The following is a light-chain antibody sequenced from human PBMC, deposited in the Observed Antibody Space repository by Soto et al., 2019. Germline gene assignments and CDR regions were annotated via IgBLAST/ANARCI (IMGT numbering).Light chain of an antibody. CDR3: PQYNSYPLP. V-gene: IGKV1-13*02. J-gene: IGKJ4*01. Sequence: GERVTITCRARQGISSALAWYQQKPGKAPKLLIYDASSLESGVPSRFSGSGSGTEFTLTISSLQPDDFATYYCPQYNSYPLPFGGGTKVDIK. CDR1: QGISSA. CDR2: DAS.